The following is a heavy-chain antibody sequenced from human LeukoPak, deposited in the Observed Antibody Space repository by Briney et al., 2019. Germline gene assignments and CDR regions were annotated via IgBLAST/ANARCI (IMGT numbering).Heavy chain of an antibody. J-gene: IGHJ4*02. CDR1: GDSISSGDYY. Sequence: SETLSLTCTVSGDSISSGDYYWSWIRQPPGKGLEWIGYIYYSGNTYYNPSLQNRVTISVDTSKNQFSLNLSSVTAADTAVFYCARGHDYFDYWGQGTLVTVSS. CDR2: IYYSGNT. CDR3: ARGHDYFDY. V-gene: IGHV4-30-4*08.